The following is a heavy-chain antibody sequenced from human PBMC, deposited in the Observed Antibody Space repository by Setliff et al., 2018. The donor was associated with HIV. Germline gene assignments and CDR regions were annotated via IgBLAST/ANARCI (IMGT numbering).Heavy chain of an antibody. D-gene: IGHD3-10*01. CDR3: AKNFFGSGYYFFFDF. Sequence: SETLSLTCAVYGGSFSGYDWSWIRQPPGKGLEWIGEINHSGSTNYNPSLKSRVTISRDNSKNTLNLQMNDLRPEDTAVYYCAKNFFGSGYYFFFDFWGQGTLVTVSS. CDR2: INHSGST. CDR1: GGSFSGYD. V-gene: IGHV4-34*01. J-gene: IGHJ4*02.